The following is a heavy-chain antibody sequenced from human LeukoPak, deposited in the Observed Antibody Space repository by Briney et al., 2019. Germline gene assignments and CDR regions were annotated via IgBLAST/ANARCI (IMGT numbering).Heavy chain of an antibody. CDR1: GGSISSSSYY. V-gene: IGHV4-39*07. Sequence: SETLSLTCTVSGGSISSSSYYWGWIRQPPGKGLEWIGSIYYSGSTYYNPSLKSRVTISVDTSKNQFSLKLSSVTAADTAVYYCARVMVRFSWYVKYRDAFDIWGQGTMVTVSS. D-gene: IGHD6-13*01. CDR3: ARVMVRFSWYVKYRDAFDI. CDR2: IYYSGST. J-gene: IGHJ3*02.